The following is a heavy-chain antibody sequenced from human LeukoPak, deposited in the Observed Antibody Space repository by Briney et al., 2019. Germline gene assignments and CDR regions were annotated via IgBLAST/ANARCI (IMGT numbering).Heavy chain of an antibody. D-gene: IGHD4-17*01. Sequence: PGGSLRLSCAASGFTFSSYAMSWVRQAPGKGREWVSAISGSGGSTYYADSVKGRFTISRDNSKNTLYLQMNSLRAEDTAVYYCAKDRDYGDYGDAFDIWGQGTMVTVSS. CDR1: GFTFSSYA. CDR2: ISGSGGST. CDR3: AKDRDYGDYGDAFDI. V-gene: IGHV3-23*01. J-gene: IGHJ3*02.